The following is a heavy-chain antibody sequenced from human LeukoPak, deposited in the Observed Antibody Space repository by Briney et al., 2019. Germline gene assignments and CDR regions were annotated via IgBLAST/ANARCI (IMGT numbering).Heavy chain of an antibody. Sequence: SQTLSLTCAVSGGSISSGGYSWSWIRQPPGKSLEWIGYIYHSGSTYYNPSLKSRVTISVDRSKNQFSLKLSSVTAADTAVYYCARVSGGGNPHFDYWGQGTLVTVSS. CDR1: GGSISSGGYS. CDR3: ARVSGGGNPHFDY. D-gene: IGHD4-23*01. CDR2: IYHSGST. J-gene: IGHJ4*02. V-gene: IGHV4-30-2*01.